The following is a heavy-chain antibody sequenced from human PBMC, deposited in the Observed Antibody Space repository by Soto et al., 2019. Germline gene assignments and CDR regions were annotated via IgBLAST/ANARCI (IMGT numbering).Heavy chain of an antibody. CDR3: ARDSHYYGDFDY. V-gene: IGHV3-30-3*01. J-gene: IGHJ4*02. CDR1: GFTFSGHP. D-gene: IGHD3-22*01. Sequence: QVQLVESGGGVAQPGRSLRLSCAASGFTFSGHPMHWVRQAPGKGLEWLAVTSYDGSTKYYADSVKGRFTISRDNSKNTPYLEMSSLQSDDTAVYYCARDSHYYGDFDYWGQGTLVTVSS. CDR2: TSYDGSTK.